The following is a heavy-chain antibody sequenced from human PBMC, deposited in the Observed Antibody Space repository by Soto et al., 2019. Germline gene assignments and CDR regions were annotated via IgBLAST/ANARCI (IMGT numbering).Heavy chain of an antibody. CDR1: GFTFSSYD. V-gene: IGHV3-48*03. CDR2: ISSSGFTE. J-gene: IGHJ4*02. CDR3: ARVILYGSGYYHPYFDY. D-gene: IGHD3-22*01. Sequence: GGSLRLSCAASGFTFSSYDMHWVRQAPGKGLEWISYISSSGFTEYYADSVKGRFTISRDNAKNSLYLHLNSLRAEDTAVYYCARVILYGSGYYHPYFDYWGQGALVTVSS.